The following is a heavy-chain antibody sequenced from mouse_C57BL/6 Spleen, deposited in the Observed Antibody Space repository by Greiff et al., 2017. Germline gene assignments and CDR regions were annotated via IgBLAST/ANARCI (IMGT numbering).Heavy chain of an antibody. CDR2: INPSTGGT. CDR3: ARAIYYGNDPWYFDV. J-gene: IGHJ1*03. D-gene: IGHD2-2*01. Sequence: VQLQQSGPELVKPGASVKISCKASGYSFTGYYMNWVKQSPEKSLEWIGEINPSTGGTTYNQKFKAKATLTVDKSSSTAYMQLKSLTSEDSAVYYCARAIYYGNDPWYFDVWGTGTTVTVSS. CDR1: GYSFTGYY. V-gene: IGHV1-42*01.